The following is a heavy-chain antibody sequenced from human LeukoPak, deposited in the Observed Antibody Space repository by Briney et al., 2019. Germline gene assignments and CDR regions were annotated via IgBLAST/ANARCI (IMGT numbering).Heavy chain of an antibody. CDR2: IDPSDSYT. D-gene: IGHD3-3*01. Sequence: GESLKISCKGSGYSFTSYWTSWVRQMPGKGLEWMGRIDPSDSYTNYSPSFQGHVTISADKSISTAYLRWSSLKASDTAMYYCARLRTYRRGFDPWGQGTLVTVSS. CDR1: GYSFTSYW. J-gene: IGHJ5*02. CDR3: ARLRTYRRGFDP. V-gene: IGHV5-10-1*01.